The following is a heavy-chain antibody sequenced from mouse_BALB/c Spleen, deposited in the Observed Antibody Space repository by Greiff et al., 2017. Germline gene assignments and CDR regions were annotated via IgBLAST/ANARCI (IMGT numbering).Heavy chain of an antibody. CDR3: AREANYYGSIYAMDY. Sequence: EVMLVESGGGLVQPGGSRKLSCAASGFTFSSFGMHWVRQAPEKGLEWVAYISSGSSTIYYADTVKGRFTISRDNPKNTLFLQMTSLRSEDTAMYYCAREANYYGSIYAMDYWGQGTSVTVSS. CDR1: GFTFSSFG. CDR2: ISSGSSTI. D-gene: IGHD1-1*01. V-gene: IGHV5-17*02. J-gene: IGHJ4*01.